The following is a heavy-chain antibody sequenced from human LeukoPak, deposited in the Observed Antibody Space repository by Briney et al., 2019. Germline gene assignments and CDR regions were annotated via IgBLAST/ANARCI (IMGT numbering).Heavy chain of an antibody. CDR1: GFTFSSYE. D-gene: IGHD2-15*01. CDR3: ARDDRPKYCSGGSCYWVRYFQH. J-gene: IGHJ1*01. Sequence: QPGGSLRLSCAASGFTFSSYEMNWVRQAPGKGLEWVSYISSSGSTIYYADSVRGRFTISRDNAKNSLYLQMNSLRAEDTAVYYCARDDRPKYCSGGSCYWVRYFQHWGQGTLVTVSS. CDR2: ISSSGSTI. V-gene: IGHV3-48*03.